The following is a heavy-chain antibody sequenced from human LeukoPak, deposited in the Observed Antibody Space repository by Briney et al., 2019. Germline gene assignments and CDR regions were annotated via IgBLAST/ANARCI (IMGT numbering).Heavy chain of an antibody. Sequence: SETLSLTCTVSGGSISSYYWSWIRQPPGKGLEWIGEIYHSGSTNYNPSLKSRVTISVDKSKNQFSLKLSSVTAADTAVYYCAREGAAAYSSGWYAGYFDYWGQGTLVTVSS. V-gene: IGHV4-59*12. CDR3: AREGAAAYSSGWYAGYFDY. CDR1: GGSISSYY. J-gene: IGHJ4*02. D-gene: IGHD6-19*01. CDR2: IYHSGST.